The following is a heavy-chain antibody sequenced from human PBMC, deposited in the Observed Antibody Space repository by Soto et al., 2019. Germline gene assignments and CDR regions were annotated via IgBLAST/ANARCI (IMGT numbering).Heavy chain of an antibody. D-gene: IGHD3-22*01. CDR1: GYSFTSYW. J-gene: IGHJ3*02. Sequence: GESLKISCKGSGYSFTSYWIGWVRQMPGKGLEWMGIIYPGDSDTRYSPSFQGHVTISADKSISTAYPQWSSLKASDTAMYYCATGYYYDSSGYPHIVFDIWGQGTMVTVSS. CDR3: ATGYYYDSSGYPHIVFDI. V-gene: IGHV5-51*01. CDR2: IYPGDSDT.